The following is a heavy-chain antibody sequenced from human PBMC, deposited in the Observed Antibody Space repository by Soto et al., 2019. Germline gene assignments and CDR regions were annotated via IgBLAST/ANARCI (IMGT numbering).Heavy chain of an antibody. J-gene: IGHJ6*02. CDR3: AREKRFGTGPSPYYYYGMDV. D-gene: IGHD3-10*01. CDR1: GGSISSGGYY. CDR2: IYYSGST. V-gene: IGHV4-31*03. Sequence: SETLSLTCTVSGGSISSGGYYWSWIRQHPGKGLEWIGYIYYSGSTYYNPSLKGRVTISVDTSKNQFSLKLSSVTAADTAVYYCAREKRFGTGPSPYYYYGMDVWGQGTTVTVSS.